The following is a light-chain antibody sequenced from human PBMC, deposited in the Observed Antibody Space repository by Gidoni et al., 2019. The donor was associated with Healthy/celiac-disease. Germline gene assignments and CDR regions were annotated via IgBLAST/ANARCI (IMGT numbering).Light chain of an antibody. CDR2: LGS. V-gene: IGKV2-28*01. CDR1: QSLLHSNGYNY. J-gene: IGKJ2*01. CDR3: MQALQTPPT. Sequence: DIVMTQSPLSLPVTPGEPASISCRSSQSLLHSNGYNYLDWYLQKPGQSPQLLIDLGSNRASGVPDRFSGSGSGTDFTLKISRVEAEDVGVYYCMQALQTPPTCGQGTKLEIK.